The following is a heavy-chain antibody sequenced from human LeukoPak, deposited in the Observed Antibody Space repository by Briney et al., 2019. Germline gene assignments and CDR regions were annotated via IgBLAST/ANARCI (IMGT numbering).Heavy chain of an antibody. CDR3: ARACSIRLPGGQPFDY. Sequence: ASVKVSCKSCIGTFSSYAISWVRQAPGQGLEWMGEIISIFGTANYAQKFQGRVTITTDESTSTAYMELSSLRSEDTAVYYCARACSIRLPGGQPFDYWGQGTLVTVSS. J-gene: IGHJ4*02. CDR2: IISIFGTA. CDR1: IGTFSSYA. D-gene: IGHD1-14*01. V-gene: IGHV1-69*05.